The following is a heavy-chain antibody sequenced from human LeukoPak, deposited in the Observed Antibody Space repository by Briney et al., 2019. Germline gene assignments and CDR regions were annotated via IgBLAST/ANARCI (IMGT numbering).Heavy chain of an antibody. V-gene: IGHV1-2*02. CDR1: GYTLTDCN. CDR2: INSNSGGT. D-gene: IGHD3-22*01. Sequence: ASVRVSREQSGYTLTDCNIYWVRQAPGQGLEWMGWINSNSGGTKYAQKFQGRVTMTRDTSVSTAYMKLSRLRSDNTAVYYSARYVGQDNSGYRGWFDPWGQGTLVTVSS. J-gene: IGHJ5*02. CDR3: ARYVGQDNSGYRGWFDP.